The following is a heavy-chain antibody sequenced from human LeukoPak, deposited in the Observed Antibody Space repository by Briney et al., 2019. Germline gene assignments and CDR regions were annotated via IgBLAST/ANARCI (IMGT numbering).Heavy chain of an antibody. J-gene: IGHJ3*02. D-gene: IGHD6-19*01. Sequence: ASVRVSRKASGYTFSNYGISWVRQAPGQGLEWMGWISVYNGNTNYAQKIQGRVTLTTDTSTSAAYMELRTLSSDDTAVYYCARVGGWSSGDYKADVFHIWGHGKVVSVSS. V-gene: IGHV1-18*01. CDR1: GYTFSNYG. CDR2: ISVYNGNT. CDR3: ARVGGWSSGDYKADVFHI.